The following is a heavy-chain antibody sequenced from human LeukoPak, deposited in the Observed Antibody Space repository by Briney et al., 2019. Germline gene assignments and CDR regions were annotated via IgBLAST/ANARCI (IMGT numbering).Heavy chain of an antibody. CDR2: IYYSGST. J-gene: IGHJ4*02. CDR1: GGSISSSSYY. CDR3: APHLGGIDGYYFDY. D-gene: IGHD6-13*01. V-gene: IGHV4-39*01. Sequence: SETLSLTCAVSGGSISSSSYYWGWIRQPPGKGLEWIGSIYYSGSTYYNPSLKSRVTISVDTSKNQFSLKLSSVTAADTAVYYCAPHLGGIDGYYFDYWGQGTLVTVSS.